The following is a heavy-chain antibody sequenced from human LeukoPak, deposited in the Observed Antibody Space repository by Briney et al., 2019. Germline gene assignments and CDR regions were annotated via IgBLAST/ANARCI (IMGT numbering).Heavy chain of an antibody. J-gene: IGHJ4*02. CDR1: GFTFSSYA. Sequence: GGSLRLSCAASGFTFSSYAMSWVRQAPGKGLGWVSAISGSGGSTYYADSVKGRFTISRDNSKNTLYLQMNSLRAEDTAVYYCAKGFRGSVFFDYWGQGTLVTVSS. CDR3: AKGFRGSVFFDY. CDR2: ISGSGGST. D-gene: IGHD5/OR15-5a*01. V-gene: IGHV3-23*01.